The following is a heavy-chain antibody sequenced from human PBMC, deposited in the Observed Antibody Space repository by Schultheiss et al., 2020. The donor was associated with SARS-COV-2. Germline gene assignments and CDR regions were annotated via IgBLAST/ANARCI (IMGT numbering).Heavy chain of an antibody. CDR1: GGTFSSYA. CDR3: AADPSRGYYGSGSWGRSSGQLDV. D-gene: IGHD3-10*01. Sequence: SVKVSCKASGGTFSSYAVSWVRQAPGQGLEWMGRIIPIFGIANYAQKFQGRVTMTRDTSISTAYMELSSLRSEDTAVYYCAADPSRGYYGSGSWGRSSGQLDVWGQGTTVTVSS. CDR2: IIPIFGIA. V-gene: IGHV1-69*04. J-gene: IGHJ6*02.